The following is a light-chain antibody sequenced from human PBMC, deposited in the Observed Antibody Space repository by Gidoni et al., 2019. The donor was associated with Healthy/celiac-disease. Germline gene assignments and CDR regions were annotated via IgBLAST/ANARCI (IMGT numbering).Light chain of an antibody. CDR2: GAS. Sequence: IVLTQSPGTLSLSPGERATLSCRASPSVSSSYLAWYQQKPGQAPRRLIYGASSRATGIPDRCSGSGSGTDFTLTISRLEPEDFAVYYCQQYGSSPYTFGQGTKLEIK. CDR3: QQYGSSPYT. J-gene: IGKJ2*01. CDR1: PSVSSSY. V-gene: IGKV3-20*01.